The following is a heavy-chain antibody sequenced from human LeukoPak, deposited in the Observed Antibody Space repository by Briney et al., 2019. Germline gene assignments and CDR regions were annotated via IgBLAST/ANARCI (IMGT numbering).Heavy chain of an antibody. CDR2: IYYSGST. Sequence: SETLSLTCTVSGGSISSDDYYWSWIRQPPGKGLEWIGYIYYSGSTYYNPSLKSRVTISVDTSKNQFSLKLSSVTAADTAVYYCARTMVRGVRHYYYYGMDVWGKGTTVTVSS. CDR3: ARTMVRGVRHYYYYGMDV. V-gene: IGHV4-30-4*01. D-gene: IGHD3-10*01. CDR1: GGSISSDDYY. J-gene: IGHJ6*04.